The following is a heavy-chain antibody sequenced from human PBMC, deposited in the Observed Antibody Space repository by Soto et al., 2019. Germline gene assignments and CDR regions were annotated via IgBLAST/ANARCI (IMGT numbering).Heavy chain of an antibody. Sequence: EVQLVESGGGLVQPGGSLRLSCAASGFTFSSYWMVWVRQAPGKGLEWVANIKPDGSEKYYVDSVKGRFTISRDNARKSLFRPMNSRRAEDTGVYYWVRDADRGGDFDCWGQGTLVTVSS. V-gene: IGHV3-7*04. J-gene: IGHJ4*02. CDR1: GFTFSSYW. D-gene: IGHD3-10*01. CDR3: VRDADRGGDFDC. CDR2: IKPDGSEK.